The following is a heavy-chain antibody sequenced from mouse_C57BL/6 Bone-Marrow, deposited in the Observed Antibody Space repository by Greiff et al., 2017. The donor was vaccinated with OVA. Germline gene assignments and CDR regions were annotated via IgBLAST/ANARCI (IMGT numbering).Heavy chain of an antibody. Sequence: QVQLQQPGAELVKPGASVKMSCKASGYTFTSYWITWVKQRPGQGLEWIGDIYPGSGSTNYNEKFKSKATLTVDTSSSTAYMQLSSLTSEDSAVYYCARSGGYYDAMDYWGQGTSVTVSS. CDR3: ARSGGYYDAMDY. J-gene: IGHJ4*01. CDR2: IYPGSGST. CDR1: GYTFTSYW. D-gene: IGHD2-2*01. V-gene: IGHV1-55*01.